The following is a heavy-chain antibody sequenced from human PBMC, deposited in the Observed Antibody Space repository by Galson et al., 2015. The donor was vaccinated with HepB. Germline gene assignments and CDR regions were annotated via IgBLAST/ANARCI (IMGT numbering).Heavy chain of an antibody. V-gene: IGHV3-15*01. CDR1: GFTFSNAW. Sequence: SLRLSCAASGFTFSNAWMSWVRQAPGKGLEWVGRVKSKADGGTMDYAAPVKGRLTIPRENSKNTLFLQMKILETEDTAVNYCTTSYYDSSGYRNWGQGTLVTVSA. J-gene: IGHJ4*02. CDR2: VKSKADGGTM. D-gene: IGHD3-22*01. CDR3: TTSYYDSSGYRN.